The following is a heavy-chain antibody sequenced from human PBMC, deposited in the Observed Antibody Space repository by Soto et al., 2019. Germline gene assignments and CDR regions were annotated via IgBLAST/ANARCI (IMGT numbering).Heavy chain of an antibody. V-gene: IGHV3-66*01. CDR3: ARELRGYCSSTSCYNYYYYYMDV. Sequence: GGSLRLSCAASGFTVSSNYMSWVRQAPGKGLEWVSVIYSGGSTYYADSVKGRFTISRDNSKNTLYFQMNSRRAEDTAVYYCARELRGYCSSTSCYNYYYYYMDVWGKGTTVTVSS. CDR2: IYSGGST. CDR1: GFTVSSNY. D-gene: IGHD2-2*02. J-gene: IGHJ6*03.